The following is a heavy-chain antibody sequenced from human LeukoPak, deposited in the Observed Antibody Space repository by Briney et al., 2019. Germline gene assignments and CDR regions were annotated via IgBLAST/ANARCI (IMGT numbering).Heavy chain of an antibody. D-gene: IGHD3-10*01. V-gene: IGHV1-2*02. CDR2: INPNSGGT. CDR1: GYTFTGYY. Sequence: GASVKVSCKASGYTFTGYYMHWVRQAPGQGLEWMGWINPNSGGTNYAQKFQGRVTMTRDTSISTAYMELSRLRSDDTAVYYCARGAMVRGVIIGPYYYYYMDVWGKGTTVTVSS. J-gene: IGHJ6*03. CDR3: ARGAMVRGVIIGPYYYYYMDV.